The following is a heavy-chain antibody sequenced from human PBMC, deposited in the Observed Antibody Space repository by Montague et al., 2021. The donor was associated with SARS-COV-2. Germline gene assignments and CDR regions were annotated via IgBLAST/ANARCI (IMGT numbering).Heavy chain of an antibody. V-gene: IGHV4-34*01. CDR2: INHRGTS. J-gene: IGHJ4*02. CDR1: GGSFSDSY. D-gene: IGHD3-22*01. CDR3: ARGRQHFNMIVVVMTGGEYYFDX. Sequence: SETLSLTCAVYGGSFSDSYWSWTRQPPGKGLEWIGEINHRGTSNYNPSLKSRVSISVDTSKNQFSLYLGSVTAADTAVYYCARGRQHFNMIVVVMTGGEYYFDXWAQGTLVTVSS.